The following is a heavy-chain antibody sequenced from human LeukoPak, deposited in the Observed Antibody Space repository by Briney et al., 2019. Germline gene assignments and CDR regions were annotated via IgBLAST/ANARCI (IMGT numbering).Heavy chain of an antibody. V-gene: IGHV4-39*07. J-gene: IGHJ4*02. Sequence: KPSETLSLTCTVSGGSISSSSYYWGWLRQPPGKGLEWIGSIYHNGSPYYNPSLESRITITLHTSKNQFSLRLSSVTAADTAVYYCARSPSQWEVLRFDYWGQGTLVTVSS. D-gene: IGHD1-26*01. CDR3: ARSPSQWEVLRFDY. CDR1: GGSISSSSYY. CDR2: IYHNGSP.